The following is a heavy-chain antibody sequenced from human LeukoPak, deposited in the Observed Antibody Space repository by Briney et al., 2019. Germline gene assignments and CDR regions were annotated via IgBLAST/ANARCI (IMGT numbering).Heavy chain of an antibody. CDR1: GYTLTELS. CDR2: FDPEDGET. D-gene: IGHD4-17*01. V-gene: IGHV1-24*01. Sequence: GASVKVSCNVSGYTLTELSMHWVRHAPGKGLEWMGGFDPEDGETIYAQKFQGRVTMTEDTSTDTAYMELSRLRSEDTAVYYCATDLSTVQRGPGYWGQGTLVTVSS. J-gene: IGHJ4*02. CDR3: ATDLSTVQRGPGY.